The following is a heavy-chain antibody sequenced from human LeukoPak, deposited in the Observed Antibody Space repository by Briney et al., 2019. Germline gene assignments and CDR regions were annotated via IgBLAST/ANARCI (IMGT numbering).Heavy chain of an antibody. J-gene: IGHJ4*02. CDR2: ISWNSGSI. Sequence: GGSLRLSCAASGFTFDDYAMHWVRQAPGKGLEWVSGISWNSGSIGYADSVKGRFTISRDNAKNFLYLQMNSLSAEDTALYYCAKEYYSAGFDYWGQGTLVTVSS. CDR1: GFTFDDYA. V-gene: IGHV3-9*01. CDR3: AKEYYSAGFDY. D-gene: IGHD2-15*01.